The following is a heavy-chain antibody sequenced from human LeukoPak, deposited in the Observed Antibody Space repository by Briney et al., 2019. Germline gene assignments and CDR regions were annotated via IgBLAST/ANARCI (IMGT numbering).Heavy chain of an antibody. CDR1: GGSISSSNW. V-gene: IGHV4-4*02. CDR3: ARGGWIQLWLIDY. CDR2: INHSGST. Sequence: SGTLSLTCAVSGGSISSSNWWSWVRQPPGKGLEWIGEINHSGSTNYNPSLKSRVTISVDTSKNQFSLKLSSVTAADTAVYYCARGGWIQLWLIDYWGQGTLVTVSS. D-gene: IGHD5-18*01. J-gene: IGHJ4*02.